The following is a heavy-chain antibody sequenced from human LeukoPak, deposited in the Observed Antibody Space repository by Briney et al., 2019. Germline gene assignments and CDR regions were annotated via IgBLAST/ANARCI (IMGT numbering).Heavy chain of an antibody. CDR2: IFYSGST. CDR1: GGSISSSSYY. CDR3: ARYVVYGSGKYYFDY. Sequence: SETLSLTCTVSGGSISSSSYYWGWIRQSPGKGLEWIGSIFYSGSTYYNPSLKSRVTISVDTSENQFSLKLSSVTAADTAVYYCARYVVYGSGKYYFDYWGQGTLVTVSS. D-gene: IGHD3-10*01. J-gene: IGHJ4*02. V-gene: IGHV4-39*01.